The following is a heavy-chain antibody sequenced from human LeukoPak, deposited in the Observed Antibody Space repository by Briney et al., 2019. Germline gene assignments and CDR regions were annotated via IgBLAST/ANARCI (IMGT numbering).Heavy chain of an antibody. V-gene: IGHV3-11*01. D-gene: IGHD3-10*01. J-gene: IGHJ4*02. CDR3: ARVPSVTMVRGVIIRSYYFDY. Sequence: GGSLRLSCAASGFTFSDYYMSWIRQAPGKGLEWVSYISSSDSTIYYADSVKGRFTISRDNAKNSLYLQMNSLRAEDTAVYYCARVPSVTMVRGVIIRSYYFDYWGQGTLVTVSS. CDR1: GFTFSDYY. CDR2: ISSSDSTI.